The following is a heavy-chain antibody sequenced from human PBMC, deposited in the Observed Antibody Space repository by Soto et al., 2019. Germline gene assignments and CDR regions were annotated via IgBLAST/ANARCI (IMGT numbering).Heavy chain of an antibody. CDR2: IYYSGST. J-gene: IGHJ2*01. CDR1: GGSISSSSHY. Sequence: QLQLQESGPGLVKPSATLSLTCTVSGGSISSSSHYWGWIRQPPGKGLEWIGSIYYSGSTYYNPSLKSRVTISVDKSKNQFALKLSSVTAADTAVYYCAGHYSYYGPHWYFYLWGRGTLVTVSS. V-gene: IGHV4-39*01. D-gene: IGHD4-17*01. CDR3: AGHYSYYGPHWYFYL.